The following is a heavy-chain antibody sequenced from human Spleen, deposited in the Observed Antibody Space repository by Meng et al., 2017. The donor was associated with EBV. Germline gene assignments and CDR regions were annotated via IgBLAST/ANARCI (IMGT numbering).Heavy chain of an antibody. CDR2: SNHSGST. Sequence: QVQLQQWGAVLLKASETLSPTCAVYGESLSGYYWSWIRQPPGKGREWIGQSNHSGSTNYNPSLKSRVTISVDTSKNHFSLTLSSVTAADTAVYYCARGSSSGWYYEYFQHWGQGTLVTVSS. CDR1: GESLSGYY. V-gene: IGHV4-34*01. J-gene: IGHJ1*01. CDR3: ARGSSSGWYYEYFQH. D-gene: IGHD6-19*01.